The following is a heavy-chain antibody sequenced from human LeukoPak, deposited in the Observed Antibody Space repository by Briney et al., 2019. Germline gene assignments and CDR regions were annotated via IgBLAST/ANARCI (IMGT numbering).Heavy chain of an antibody. CDR1: GYTFTSNY. CDR3: ARDQEGFDY. J-gene: IGHJ4*02. Sequence: ASVKVSCKASGYTFTSNYIHWVRQAPGQGLEWMGMIYPRDGSTSYAQRFQGRVTVTRDTSTGTVHMELSGLRSEDTAVYYCARDQEGFDYWGQGTLVTVSS. CDR2: IYPRDGST. V-gene: IGHV1-46*01.